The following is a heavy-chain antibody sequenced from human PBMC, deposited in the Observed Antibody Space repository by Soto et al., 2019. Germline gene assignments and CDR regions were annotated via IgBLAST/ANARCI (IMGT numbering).Heavy chain of an antibody. V-gene: IGHV4-39*01. D-gene: IGHD1-7*01. CDR2: IYYSGST. CDR1: GGSISSSSYY. Sequence: QLQLQESGPGLVKPSETLSLTCTVSGGSISSSSYYWGLIRKPPGKGLEWMGSIYYSGSTYYNPSLQSRVTISVDTSKNQFSLKLSSVTAADTAVYYCARNYGYNWNYEVDWFDPWGQGTLVTVSS. J-gene: IGHJ5*02. CDR3: ARNYGYNWNYEVDWFDP.